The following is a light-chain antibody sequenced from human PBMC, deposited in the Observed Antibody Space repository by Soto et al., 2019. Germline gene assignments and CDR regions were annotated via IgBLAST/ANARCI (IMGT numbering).Light chain of an antibody. Sequence: QSVLTQPPSVSGAPGQRVTISCTGSSSNIGAGYDVHWYQQLPGTAPKLLISGNINRPSGVPDRFSGSKSGTSASLAITGLQAEDEADYYCQSYDSSLSDSYVFGTGTKVTVL. CDR2: GNI. J-gene: IGLJ1*01. CDR3: QSYDSSLSDSYV. CDR1: SSNIGAGYD. V-gene: IGLV1-40*01.